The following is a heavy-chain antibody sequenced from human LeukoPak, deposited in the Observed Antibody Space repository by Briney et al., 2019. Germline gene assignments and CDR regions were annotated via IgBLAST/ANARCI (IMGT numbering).Heavy chain of an antibody. CDR1: GFSFSASA. J-gene: IGHJ4*02. CDR3: ASTDYGDNSGY. V-gene: IGHV3-73*01. D-gene: IGHD4-23*01. CDR2: IRSRANSYAT. Sequence: GGSLRLSCAASGFSFSASAIHWVRQASGKGLEWVGRIRSRANSYATVYGVSVKGRFTISRDDSKNTAYLQMNSLTTEDTAVYYCASTDYGDNSGYWGQGTLVTVSS.